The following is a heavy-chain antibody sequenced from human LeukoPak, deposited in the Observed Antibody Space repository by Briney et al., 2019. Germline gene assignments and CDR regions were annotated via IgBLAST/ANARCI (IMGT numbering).Heavy chain of an antibody. Sequence: GASVKVSCKASGRTISSYAISWVRQAPGQGLEWMGRIIPILGIANYAQKFQGRVTITADKSTSTAYMALSSLRSEDTAVYFCATERGITMIVVLFDYWGQGTLVTVSS. D-gene: IGHD3-22*01. J-gene: IGHJ4*02. CDR3: ATERGITMIVVLFDY. CDR1: GRTISSYA. CDR2: IIPILGIA. V-gene: IGHV1-69*04.